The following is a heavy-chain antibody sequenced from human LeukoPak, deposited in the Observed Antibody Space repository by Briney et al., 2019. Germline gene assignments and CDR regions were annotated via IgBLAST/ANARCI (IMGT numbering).Heavy chain of an antibody. J-gene: IGHJ5*02. Sequence: GGSLRLSCAASGFTFSSYSMNWVRQSPGKGLEWVSSISSSSSYIYYADSVKGRFTISRDNAKNSLYLQMNSLRAEDTAVYYCARGEGSSGWYGQNWFDPWGQGTLVTVSS. CDR2: ISSSSSYI. V-gene: IGHV3-21*01. CDR3: ARGEGSSGWYGQNWFDP. D-gene: IGHD6-19*01. CDR1: GFTFSSYS.